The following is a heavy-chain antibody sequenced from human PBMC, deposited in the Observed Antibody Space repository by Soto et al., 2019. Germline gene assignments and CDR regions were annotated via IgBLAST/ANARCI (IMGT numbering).Heavy chain of an antibody. CDR2: IYHSGST. CDR3: ARGSGGWYFDY. D-gene: IGHD6-19*01. Sequence: PSETLSLTCAVSGYSISSGYYWGWIRQPPGKGLEWIGSIYHSGSTYYNPSLKSRVTISVDTSTNQFSLKLSSVTAADTAVYYCARGSGGWYFDYWGQGTPVTVSS. J-gene: IGHJ4*02. CDR1: GYSISSGYY. V-gene: IGHV4-38-2*01.